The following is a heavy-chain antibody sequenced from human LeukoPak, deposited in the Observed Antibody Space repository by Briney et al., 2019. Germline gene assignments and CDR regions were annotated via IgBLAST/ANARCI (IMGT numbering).Heavy chain of an antibody. J-gene: IGHJ2*01. CDR1: GGTFSSYA. Sequence: SVKVSCKASGGTFSSYAISWVRQAPGQGLEWMGRIIPILGIANYAQKFQGRVTITADKSTSTAYMGLSSLRSGDTAVYYCARGHLGSWYFDLWGRGTLVTVSS. V-gene: IGHV1-69*04. CDR3: ARGHLGSWYFDL. CDR2: IIPILGIA.